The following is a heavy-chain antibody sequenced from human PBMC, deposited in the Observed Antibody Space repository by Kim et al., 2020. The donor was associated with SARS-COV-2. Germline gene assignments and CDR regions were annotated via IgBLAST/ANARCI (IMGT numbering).Heavy chain of an antibody. J-gene: IGHJ6*02. CDR3: ARDRGWIKLRYDGMDV. D-gene: IGHD3-9*01. Sequence: GGSLRLSCAASGFTFSSYSMNWVRQAPGKGLEWVSSISSSSSYIYYADSVKGRFTISRDNAKNSLYLQMNSLRAEDTAVYYCARDRGWIKLRYDGMDVWGQGTTVTVSS. V-gene: IGHV3-21*01. CDR2: ISSSSSYI. CDR1: GFTFSSYS.